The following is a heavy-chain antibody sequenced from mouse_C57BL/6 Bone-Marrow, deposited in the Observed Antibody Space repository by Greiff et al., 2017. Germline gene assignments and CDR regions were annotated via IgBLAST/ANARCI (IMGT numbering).Heavy chain of an antibody. CDR2: IDPENGDT. D-gene: IGHD1-1*01. CDR1: GFNIKDDY. Sequence: VQLQQSGAELVRPGASVKLSCTASGFNIKDDYMHWVKQRPEQGLEWIGWIDPENGDTEYASKFQGKATITADTSSNTAYLQLSSLTSEETAVYYCTGHYYGSSYWYFDVWGTGTTVTVSS. V-gene: IGHV14-4*01. CDR3: TGHYYGSSYWYFDV. J-gene: IGHJ1*03.